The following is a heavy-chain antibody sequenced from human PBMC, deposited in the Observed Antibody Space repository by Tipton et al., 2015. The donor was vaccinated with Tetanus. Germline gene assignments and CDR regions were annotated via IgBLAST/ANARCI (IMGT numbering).Heavy chain of an antibody. CDR2: ISWNSGSI. CDR3: ARENGGYDYYYYYGMDV. CDR1: GFTFDDYA. D-gene: IGHD5-12*01. J-gene: IGHJ6*02. Sequence: RSLRLSCAASGFTFDDYAMHWVRQAPGKGLEWVSGISWNSGSIGYADSVKGRFTISRDNAKNSLYLQMNSLRAEDTAVYYCARENGGYDYYYYYGMDVWGQGTTVTVSS. V-gene: IGHV3-9*01.